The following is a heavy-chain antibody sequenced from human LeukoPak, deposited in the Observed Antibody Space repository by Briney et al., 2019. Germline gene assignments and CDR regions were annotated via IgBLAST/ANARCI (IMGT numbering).Heavy chain of an antibody. CDR2: IIPIFGTA. J-gene: IGHJ6*03. Sequence: SVKVSCKASGGTLSSYAISWVRQAPGQGLEWMGGIIPIFGTANYAQKFQGRVTITADESTSTAYMELSSLRSEDTAVYYCARVIHPNYYYMDVWGKGTTVTVSS. CDR1: GGTLSSYA. V-gene: IGHV1-69*13. CDR3: ARVIHPNYYYMDV.